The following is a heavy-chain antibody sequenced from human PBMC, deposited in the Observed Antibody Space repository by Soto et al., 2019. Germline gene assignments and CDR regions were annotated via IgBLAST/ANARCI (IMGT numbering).Heavy chain of an antibody. CDR3: ARTLGYSYGFANDY. D-gene: IGHD5-18*01. Sequence: SETLSLTCTVSGGSISNYYWSWIRQPPGKGLEWIGYVHYSGSTNYSPSLKSRVTISVDTSKNQFSLKLTSVTAADTAVYYCARTLGYSYGFANDYWGQGTLVTVSS. CDR2: VHYSGST. CDR1: GGSISNYY. J-gene: IGHJ4*02. V-gene: IGHV4-59*01.